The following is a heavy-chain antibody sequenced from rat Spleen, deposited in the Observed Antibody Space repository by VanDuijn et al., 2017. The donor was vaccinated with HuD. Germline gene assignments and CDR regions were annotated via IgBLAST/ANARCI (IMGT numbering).Heavy chain of an antibody. CDR2: IIYDGSRT. D-gene: IGHD1-11*01. CDR3: ERRDYGGYGDY. CDR1: GFTFSDYY. J-gene: IGHJ2*01. Sequence: EVQLVESDGGLVQPGRSLKLSCAASGFTFSDYYMAWVRQAPAKGLEWVATIIYDGSRTYYRDSVKGRFTISRDNAKSTLYLQMDSLRSEDTATYYCERRDYGGYGDYWGQGVMVTVSS. V-gene: IGHV5-29*01.